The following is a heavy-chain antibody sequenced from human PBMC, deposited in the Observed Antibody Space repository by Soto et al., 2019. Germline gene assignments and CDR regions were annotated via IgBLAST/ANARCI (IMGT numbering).Heavy chain of an antibody. CDR3: ARATRYCSPGSCSNLNN. CDR2: MNPNSGDT. V-gene: IGHV1-8*01. CDR1: GYTFTKYD. J-gene: IGHJ4*02. D-gene: IGHD2-15*01. Sequence: QVQLVQSGAEVKKPGASVRVSCKASGYTFTKYDINWVRQATGQGFEWMGWMNPNSGDTGTTQKFQGRVTMTRDTSISTAYMELSSLRSDDTAVYYCARATRYCSPGSCSNLNNWGQGTLVTVSS.